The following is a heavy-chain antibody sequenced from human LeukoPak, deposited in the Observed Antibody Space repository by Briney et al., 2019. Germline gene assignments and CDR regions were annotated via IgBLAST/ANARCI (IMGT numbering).Heavy chain of an antibody. Sequence: PSETLSLTCAVSGGSISSGGYSWSWIRQPPGKGLEWIGYIYHSGSTYYNPSLKSRVTISVDRSKNQFSLKLSSVTAADTAVYYCARGSAVAGHDYWGQGTLVTVSS. CDR3: ARGSAVAGHDY. J-gene: IGHJ4*02. V-gene: IGHV4-30-2*01. D-gene: IGHD6-19*01. CDR2: IYHSGST. CDR1: GGSISSGGYS.